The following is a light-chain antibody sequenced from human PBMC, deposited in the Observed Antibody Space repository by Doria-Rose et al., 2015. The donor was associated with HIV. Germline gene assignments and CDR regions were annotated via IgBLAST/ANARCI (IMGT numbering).Light chain of an antibody. CDR1: QRVKSSY. CDR3: QQYGASRGT. V-gene: IGKV3-20*01. Sequence: TQSPGTLSLSPGERATLSCRASQRVKSSYLAWYLHMPALAPMFLIYDASTRATGIPDMFSGSGSGTGFTHTSSRLETEDVAVYYCQQYGASRGTFGQGTRLEIK. J-gene: IGKJ5*01. CDR2: DAS.